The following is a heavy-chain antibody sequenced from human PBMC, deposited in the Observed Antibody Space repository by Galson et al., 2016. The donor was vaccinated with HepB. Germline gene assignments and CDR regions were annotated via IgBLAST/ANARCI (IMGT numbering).Heavy chain of an antibody. V-gene: IGHV3-11*01. CDR1: GFTFSETY. CDR3: AREGLHLGELSAQFDY. CDR2: ITSSGGLS. Sequence: SLRLSCAVSGFTFSETYMTWIPQAPGKGLEWISYITSSGGLSYYADSMEGRFTISRDNAKNSVYLQINSLRAEDTAVYYCAREGLHLGELSAQFDYWGQGTLVTVSS. D-gene: IGHD3-16*02. J-gene: IGHJ4*02.